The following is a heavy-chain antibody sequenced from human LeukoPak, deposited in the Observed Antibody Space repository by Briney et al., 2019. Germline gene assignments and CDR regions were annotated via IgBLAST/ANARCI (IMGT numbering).Heavy chain of an antibody. D-gene: IGHD2-15*01. CDR2: INPNSGGT. J-gene: IGHJ4*02. CDR3: ARVIYCSGGSCSHYFDY. CDR1: GYTFTGYY. V-gene: IGHV1-2*02. Sequence: ASVKVSCKASGYTFTGYYMHWVRQAPGQGLEWMGWINPNSGGTNYAQKFQGRVTMTRDTSISTAYMELSRLRSDDTAVYYCARVIYCSGGSCSHYFDYWGQGTLATVSS.